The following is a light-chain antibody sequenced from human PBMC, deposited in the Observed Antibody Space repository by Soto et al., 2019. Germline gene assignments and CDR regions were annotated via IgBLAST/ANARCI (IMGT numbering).Light chain of an antibody. CDR3: AAWDGSLSSPV. V-gene: IGLV1-44*01. CDR1: SFNIGSNS. Sequence: QSVLTQPPSASGTPGQRVTISCSGSSFNIGSNSVNWYQHVPGTAPKLLIHSDNQRPSGVSVRFSASKSDTSASLAISGLQSEDEAAYYCAAWDGSLSSPVFGGGTKLTVL. J-gene: IGLJ2*01. CDR2: SDN.